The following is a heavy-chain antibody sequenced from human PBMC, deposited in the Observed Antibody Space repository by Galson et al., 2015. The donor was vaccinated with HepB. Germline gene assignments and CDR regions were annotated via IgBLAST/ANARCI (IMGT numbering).Heavy chain of an antibody. CDR3: ARDMSWYSYGYFDY. J-gene: IGHJ4*02. CDR2: IYSGGST. V-gene: IGHV3-66*01. CDR1: GFTVSSNY. D-gene: IGHD5-18*01. Sequence: SLRLSCAASGFTVSSNYMSWVRQAPGKGLEWVSVIYSGGSTYYADSVKGRFTISRDNSKNTLYLQMNSLRAEDTAVYYCARDMSWYSYGYFDYWGQGTLVTVSS.